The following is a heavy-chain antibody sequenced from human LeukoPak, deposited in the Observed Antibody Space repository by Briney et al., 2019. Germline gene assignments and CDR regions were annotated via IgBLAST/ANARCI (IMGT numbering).Heavy chain of an antibody. J-gene: IGHJ4*02. V-gene: IGHV4-38-2*01. CDR1: GYSISSGYY. CDR2: IYHSGST. Sequence: PSETLSLTCAVSGYSISSGYYWGWIRQPPGKGLEWIGSIYHSGSTYYSPSLKSRVTISVDTSKNQFSLQLSSVTAADTAVYYCARLVRSYYFDYWGQGTLVTVSS. D-gene: IGHD4-23*01. CDR3: ARLVRSYYFDY.